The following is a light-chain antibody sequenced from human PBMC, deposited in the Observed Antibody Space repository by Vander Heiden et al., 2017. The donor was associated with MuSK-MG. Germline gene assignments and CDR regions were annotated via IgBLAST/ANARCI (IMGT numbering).Light chain of an antibody. CDR2: EGS. V-gene: IGLV2-23*01. Sequence: QSALTQPASESGSPGHSITISCTGTSSDVGSYNLVSWYQQHPGKAPKLMIYEGSKRPSGVSNRFSGSKSGNTAPLTISGLQAEDEADYYCCSYAGSSTHVVFGGGTKLTVL. J-gene: IGLJ2*01. CDR3: CSYAGSSTHVV. CDR1: SSDVGSYNL.